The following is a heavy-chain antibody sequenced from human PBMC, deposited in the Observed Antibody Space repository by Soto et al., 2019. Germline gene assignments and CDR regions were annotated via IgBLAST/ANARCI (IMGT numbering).Heavy chain of an antibody. CDR3: ASGRGTSNATPFDY. D-gene: IGHD3-10*01. V-gene: IGHV1-18*01. CDR2: ISAYNGNT. CDR1: GYTFTSYG. Sequence: ASVQVSCKASGYTFTSYGISWVRQAPGQGLEWMGWISAYNGNTNYAQKLQGRVTMTTDTSTSTGYMELRSLRSDDTALYHCASGRGTSNATPFDYWGQGSLVTVSS. J-gene: IGHJ4*02.